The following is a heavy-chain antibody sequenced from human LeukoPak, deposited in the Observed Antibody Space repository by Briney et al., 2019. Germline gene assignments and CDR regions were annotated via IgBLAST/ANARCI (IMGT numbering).Heavy chain of an antibody. D-gene: IGHD3-3*01. CDR3: ARWSGYYFY. CDR1: GYSISRGYY. CDR2: IYHSGST. J-gene: IGHJ4*02. V-gene: IGHV4-38-2*02. Sequence: SETLSLTCTVSGYSISRGYYWAWIRQPPGKGLEWIGSIYHSGSTYYNPSLKSRVTISVDTSKNQFSLKLSSVTAADTAVYYCARWSGYYFYWGQGTLVTVSS.